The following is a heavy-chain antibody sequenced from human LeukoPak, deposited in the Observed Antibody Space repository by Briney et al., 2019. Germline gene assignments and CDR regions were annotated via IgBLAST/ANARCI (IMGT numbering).Heavy chain of an antibody. CDR1: GFTFSSYA. CDR3: ARREYSSGWYARD. J-gene: IGHJ4*02. V-gene: IGHV3-23*01. Sequence: GGSLRLSCAASGFTFSSYAMSWVRQAPGKGLEWVSAISGSGGSTYYADSVKGRFTISRDNSKNTLYLQMNSLRAEDAAVHHCARREYSSGWYARDWGQGSLVTVSS. CDR2: ISGSGGST. D-gene: IGHD6-19*01.